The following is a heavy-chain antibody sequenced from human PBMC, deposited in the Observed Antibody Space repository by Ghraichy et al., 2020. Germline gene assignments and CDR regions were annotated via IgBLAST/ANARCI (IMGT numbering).Heavy chain of an antibody. J-gene: IGHJ5*02. CDR2: IYYSGST. V-gene: IGHV4-39*07. Sequence: SETLSLTCTVSGGSISSSSYYWGWIRQPPGKGLEWIGSIYYSGSTYYNPSLKSRVTISVDTSKNQFSLKLSSVTAADTAVYYCARDRGNWFDPWGQGTLVTVSS. CDR3: ARDRGNWFDP. CDR1: GGSISSSSYY.